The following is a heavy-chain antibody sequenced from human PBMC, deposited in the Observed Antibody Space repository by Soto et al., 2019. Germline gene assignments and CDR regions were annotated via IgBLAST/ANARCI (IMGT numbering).Heavy chain of an antibody. Sequence: SETLSLTCTVSGGSISSYYWSWIRQPPGKGLEWIGYIYYSGSTNYNPSLKSRVTISVDTSKNQFSLKLSSVTAADTAVYYCARRVGAFNWFDPWGQGTLVTVSS. CDR1: GGSISSYY. CDR2: IYYSGST. V-gene: IGHV4-59*08. D-gene: IGHD3-3*02. CDR3: ARRVGAFNWFDP. J-gene: IGHJ5*02.